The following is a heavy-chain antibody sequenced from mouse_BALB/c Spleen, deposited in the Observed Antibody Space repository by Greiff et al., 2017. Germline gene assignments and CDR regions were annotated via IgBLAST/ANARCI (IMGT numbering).Heavy chain of an antibody. Sequence: EVQLVESGGGLVKPGGSLKLSCAASGFTFSSYAMSWVRQSPEKRLEWVAEISSGGSYTYYPDTVTGRFTISRDNAKNTLYLEMSSLRSEDTAMYYCARGKNGYDWYFDVWGAGTTVTVSS. CDR1: GFTFSSYA. J-gene: IGHJ1*01. CDR2: ISSGGSYT. CDR3: ARGKNGYDWYFDV. V-gene: IGHV5-9-4*01. D-gene: IGHD2-14*01.